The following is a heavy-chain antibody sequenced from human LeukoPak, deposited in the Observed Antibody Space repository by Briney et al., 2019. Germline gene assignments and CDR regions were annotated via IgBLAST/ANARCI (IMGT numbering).Heavy chain of an antibody. J-gene: IGHJ4*02. CDR1: GLTFSSYG. D-gene: IGHD1-14*01. Sequence: PGGSLRLSCAASGLTFSSYGMHWVRQAPGKGLEWVAVISYDGSNKYYADSVKGRFTISRDNSKNTLYLQMNSLRAEDTAVYYCAKDDNASPFDYWGQGTLVTVSS. CDR2: ISYDGSNK. V-gene: IGHV3-30*18. CDR3: AKDDNASPFDY.